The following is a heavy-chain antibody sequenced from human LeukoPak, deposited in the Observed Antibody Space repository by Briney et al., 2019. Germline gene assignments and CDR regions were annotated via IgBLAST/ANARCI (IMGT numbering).Heavy chain of an antibody. Sequence: SETLSLTCAVYGGSFSGYYWSWIRQPPGKGLEWIGEINHSGSTNYNPSLKSRVTISVDKSRNHFSLKLTSVTAADTAVYYCARSEDYASNWYGNWGQGILVTVSS. D-gene: IGHD2-2*01. CDR1: GGSFSGYY. CDR3: ARSEDYASNWYGN. V-gene: IGHV4-34*01. J-gene: IGHJ5*02. CDR2: INHSGST.